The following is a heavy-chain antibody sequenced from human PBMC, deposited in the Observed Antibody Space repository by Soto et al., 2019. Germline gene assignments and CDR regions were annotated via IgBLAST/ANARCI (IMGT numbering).Heavy chain of an antibody. CDR2: FDPEDGET. D-gene: IGHD2-8*01. J-gene: IGHJ6*02. CDR3: ASAGYCTNGVCSTYYYGMDV. Sequence: ASVKVSCKVSGYTLTELSMHWVRQAPGKGLEWMGGFDPEDGETIYAQKFQGRVTMTEDTSTDTAYMELSSLRSEDTAVYYCASAGYCTNGVCSTYYYGMDVWGQGTTVTVSS. V-gene: IGHV1-24*01. CDR1: GYTLTELS.